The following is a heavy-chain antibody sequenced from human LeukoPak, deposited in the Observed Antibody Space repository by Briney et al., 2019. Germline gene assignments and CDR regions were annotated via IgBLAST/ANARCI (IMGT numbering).Heavy chain of an antibody. CDR1: GYTFTGYY. D-gene: IGHD6-19*01. CDR2: INPNSGGT. J-gene: IGHJ5*02. Sequence: VASVKVSCKASGYTFTGYYIHWVRQAPGQGLEWMGRINPNSGGTNFAQKFQGRVTMTRDTSIGTAFMELSSLTSDDTAVYYCARDTRESTGWVSWIGPWGQGTLVTVSS. CDR3: ARDTRESTGWVSWIGP. V-gene: IGHV1-2*06.